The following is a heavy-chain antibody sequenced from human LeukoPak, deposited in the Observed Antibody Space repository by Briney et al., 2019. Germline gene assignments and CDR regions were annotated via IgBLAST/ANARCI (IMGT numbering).Heavy chain of an antibody. J-gene: IGHJ4*02. D-gene: IGHD4/OR15-4a*01. CDR3: AKARGATYGTYYFDY. CDR2: SGSGGDT. V-gene: IGHV3-23*01. CDR1: GFTFSSYA. Sequence: GGSLRLSCAASGFTFSSYAMNWVRHAPGKGLEWVSISGSGGDTYYADSVKGRFTISRDNSKNTLYLQMNSLRAEDTAVYYCAKARGATYGTYYFDYWGQGTLVTGSS.